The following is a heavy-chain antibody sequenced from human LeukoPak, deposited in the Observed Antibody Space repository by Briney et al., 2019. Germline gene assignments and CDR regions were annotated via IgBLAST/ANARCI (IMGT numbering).Heavy chain of an antibody. J-gene: IGHJ6*02. V-gene: IGHV1-18*01. CDR2: ISAYNGNT. D-gene: IGHD5-18*01. CDR1: GYTFTSYG. Sequence: ASVKVSCKASGYTFTSYGISWVRQAPGQGLEWMGWISAYNGNTNYAQKLQGRVTMTTDTSTSTAYMELSSLRSEDTAVYYCARIQLWSLRHYGMDVWGQGTTVTVSS. CDR3: ARIQLWSLRHYGMDV.